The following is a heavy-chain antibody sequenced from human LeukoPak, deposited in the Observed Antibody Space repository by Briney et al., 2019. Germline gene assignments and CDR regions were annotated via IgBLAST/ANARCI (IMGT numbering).Heavy chain of an antibody. CDR3: ATITSGWQLVLDY. V-gene: IGHV1-46*01. J-gene: IGHJ4*02. CDR2: INPSGGST. CDR1: GYTFTSYY. D-gene: IGHD6-13*01. Sequence: GASVKVSCKASGYTFTSYYMHWVRQAPGQGLEWMGIINPSGGSTSYAQKFQGRVTMTRDTSISTAYMELSRLRSDDTAVYYCATITSGWQLVLDYWGQGTLVTVSS.